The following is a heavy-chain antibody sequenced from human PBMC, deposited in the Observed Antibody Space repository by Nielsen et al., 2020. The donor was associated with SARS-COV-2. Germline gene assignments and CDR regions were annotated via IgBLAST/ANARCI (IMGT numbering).Heavy chain of an antibody. D-gene: IGHD5-18*01. CDR2: ISGSGGST. V-gene: IGHV3-23*01. J-gene: IGHJ5*02. CDR3: AAGYSYGKA. CDR1: GFTFSSYA. Sequence: GESLKISCAASGFTFSSYAMHWVRQAPGKGLEWVSAISGSGGSTYYADSVKGRFTISRDNSKNTLYLQMNSLRAEDTAVYYCAAGYSYGKAWGQGTLVTVSS.